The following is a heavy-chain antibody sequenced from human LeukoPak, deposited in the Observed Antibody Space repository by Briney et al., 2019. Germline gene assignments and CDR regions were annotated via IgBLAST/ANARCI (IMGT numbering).Heavy chain of an antibody. D-gene: IGHD6-19*01. J-gene: IGHJ4*02. CDR3: ASQWYYFDH. Sequence: GGSPRLSCAASGFSFSTYAMSWVRQAPGKGLEWVSAFTGSGGTTYYADSVKGRFTISRDNSKNTLYLQMNSLKVEDTAVYYCASQWYYFDHWGQGTLVTVSS. V-gene: IGHV3-23*01. CDR1: GFSFSTYA. CDR2: FTGSGGTT.